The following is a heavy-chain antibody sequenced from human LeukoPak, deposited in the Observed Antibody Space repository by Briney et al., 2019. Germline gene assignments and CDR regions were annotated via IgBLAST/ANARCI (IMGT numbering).Heavy chain of an antibody. D-gene: IGHD3-22*01. CDR3: ARGGYDSSGYYSNFDY. CDR1: GFTFSSYD. J-gene: IGHJ4*02. CDR2: IGTAGDT. V-gene: IGHV3-13*01. Sequence: GGSLRLSCAASGFTFSSYDMPWVRQATGKGLEWVSAIGTAGDTYYPGSVKGRFTISRENAKNSLYLQMNSLRAGDTAVYYCARGGYDSSGYYSNFDYWGQGTLVTVSS.